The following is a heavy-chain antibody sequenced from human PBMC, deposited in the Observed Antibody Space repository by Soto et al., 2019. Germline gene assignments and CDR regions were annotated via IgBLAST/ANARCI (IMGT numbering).Heavy chain of an antibody. D-gene: IGHD5-12*01. CDR1: GDTFSNSA. Sequence: QVQLEQSGAEVKKTGSSVKISCKASGDTFSNSAISWVRQAPGQGLEWMGGIMPIFRTPDYAQKFQGRVTVTADEATSTAYMELRGLRSDDTAVYYCARDKDRLQLCGNYYYILDVWGQGTTVTVSS. V-gene: IGHV1-69*12. CDR2: IMPIFRTP. CDR3: ARDKDRLQLCGNYYYILDV. J-gene: IGHJ6*02.